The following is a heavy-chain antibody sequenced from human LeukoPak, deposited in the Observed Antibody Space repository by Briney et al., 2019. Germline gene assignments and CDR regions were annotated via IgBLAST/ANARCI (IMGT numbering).Heavy chain of an antibody. CDR2: IYYSGST. CDR3: ARDGSGWYSPWDY. V-gene: IGHV4-39*07. J-gene: IGHJ4*02. Sequence: SETLSLTCTVSGGSISSSSYYWGWIRQPPGKGLEWIGSIYYSGSTYYNPSLKSRVTISVDTSKNQFSLKLSSVTAADTAVYYCARDGSGWYSPWDYWGQGTLVTVSS. CDR1: GGSISSSSYY. D-gene: IGHD6-19*01.